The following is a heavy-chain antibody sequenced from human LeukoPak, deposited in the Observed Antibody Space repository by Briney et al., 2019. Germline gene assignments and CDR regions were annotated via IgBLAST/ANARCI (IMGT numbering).Heavy chain of an antibody. V-gene: IGHV1-3*01. CDR2: INAGNGNT. CDR3: ARGSSYSSGWFDAFDI. CDR1: GYTFTSYA. D-gene: IGHD6-19*01. Sequence: ASVKVSCKASGYTFTSYAMHWVRQAPGQRLEWMGWINAGNGNTKYSQKFQGRVTITRDTSAGTAYMELSSLRSEDTAVYYCARGSSYSSGWFDAFDIWGQGTMVTVSS. J-gene: IGHJ3*02.